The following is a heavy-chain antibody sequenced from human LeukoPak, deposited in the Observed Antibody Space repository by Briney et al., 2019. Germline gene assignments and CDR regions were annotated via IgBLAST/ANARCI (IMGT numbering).Heavy chain of an antibody. CDR2: INSDGSST. CDR3: AREVILTGISVLDH. J-gene: IGHJ4*02. V-gene: IGHV3-74*01. Sequence: GGSLRLSCAASGFTHFSSYWIHWARQAPGKGPVWVSRINSDGSSTIYADSVKGRFTISRDNAENTVYLQMNSLRAEDTALYYCAREVILTGISVLDHWGQGTLVTVSS. CDR1: GFTHFSSYW. D-gene: IGHD3-9*01.